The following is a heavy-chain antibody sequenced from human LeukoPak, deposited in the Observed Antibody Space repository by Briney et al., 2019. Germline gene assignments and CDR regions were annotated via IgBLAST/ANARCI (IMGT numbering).Heavy chain of an antibody. J-gene: IGHJ4*02. CDR2: ISGSGGST. V-gene: IGHV3-23*01. CDR1: GFTFSSYA. CDR3: AKRLSSGWQSAYYFDY. D-gene: IGHD6-19*01. Sequence: GGSLRLSCAASGFTFSSYAMSWVRQAPGKGLEWVSAISGSGGSTYYADSVKGRFTISRDNSKNTLYLQMNSLRAEDTAVYYCAKRLSSGWQSAYYFDYWGQGTLVTVSP.